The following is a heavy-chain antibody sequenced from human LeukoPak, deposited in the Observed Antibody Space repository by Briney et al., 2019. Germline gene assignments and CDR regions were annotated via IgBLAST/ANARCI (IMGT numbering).Heavy chain of an antibody. Sequence: GESLKISCAASGFTFSSYWMSWVRQAPGKGLEWVANINQDGTKKYYVDSMKGRFTISRDNAKNSLYLQMNSLRAEDTAVYYCARAADFAAYWGPGTLVTVSS. J-gene: IGHJ4*02. D-gene: IGHD2-15*01. CDR1: GFTFSSYW. CDR3: ARAADFAAY. CDR2: INQDGTKK. V-gene: IGHV3-7*04.